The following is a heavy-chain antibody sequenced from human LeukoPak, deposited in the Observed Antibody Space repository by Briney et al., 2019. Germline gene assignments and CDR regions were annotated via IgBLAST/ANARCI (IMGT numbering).Heavy chain of an antibody. Sequence: GGSLRLSCSASGFTFSSYTMYWVRQAPGKGLEFLSVINGDGRSTYYADSVKGRFTISRDNSKNTLYLQMNSLRAEDTAVYYCARGEGYSSSPRPLRLDYWGQGTLVTVSS. D-gene: IGHD6-6*01. V-gene: IGHV3-64*04. CDR3: ARGEGYSSSPRPLRLDY. CDR1: GFTFSSYT. CDR2: INGDGRST. J-gene: IGHJ4*02.